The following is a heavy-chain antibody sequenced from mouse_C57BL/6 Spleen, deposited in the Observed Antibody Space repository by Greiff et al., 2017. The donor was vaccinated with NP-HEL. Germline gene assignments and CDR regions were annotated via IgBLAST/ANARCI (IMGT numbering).Heavy chain of an antibody. CDR1: GFTFTDYY. CDR3: ARYGEKRDFDY. J-gene: IGHJ2*01. CDR2: IRNKANGYTT. Sequence: EVKLVESGGGLVQPGGSLSLSCAASGFTFTDYYMSWVRQPPGKALEWLGFIRNKANGYTTAYSASVKGRFTISRDNSQSILYLQMNALRAEDSATYYCARYGEKRDFDYWGQGTTLTVSS. V-gene: IGHV7-3*01.